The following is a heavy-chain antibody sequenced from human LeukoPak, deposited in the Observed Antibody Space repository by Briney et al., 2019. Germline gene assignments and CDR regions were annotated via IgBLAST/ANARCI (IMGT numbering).Heavy chain of an antibody. CDR2: INHSGST. J-gene: IGHJ5*02. D-gene: IGHD6-13*01. V-gene: IGHV4-39*07. CDR1: GGSISTGDYY. CDR3: ARGSRYSSSWYRTKNWFDP. Sequence: PSETLSLTCTVSGGSISTGDYYGRWIRQPPGKGLEWIWEINHSGSTNYNPSLKSRVTISVDTSKNQFSLKLSSVTAADTAVYYCARGSRYSSSWYRTKNWFDPWGQGTLVTVSS.